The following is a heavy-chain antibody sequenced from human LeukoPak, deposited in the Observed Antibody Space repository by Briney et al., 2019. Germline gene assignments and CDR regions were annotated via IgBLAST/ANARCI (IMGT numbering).Heavy chain of an antibody. CDR3: ARDSPAIFGVVQADAFDI. CDR2: IYTSGST. Sequence: SETLSLTCTVSGGSISSYYWSWIRQPAGKGLEWIGRIYTSGSTDYNPSLKSRVTVSVDTSKNQFSLKLSSVTAADTAVYYCARDSPAIFGVVQADAFDIWGQGTMVTVSS. V-gene: IGHV4-4*07. D-gene: IGHD3-3*01. CDR1: GGSISSYY. J-gene: IGHJ3*02.